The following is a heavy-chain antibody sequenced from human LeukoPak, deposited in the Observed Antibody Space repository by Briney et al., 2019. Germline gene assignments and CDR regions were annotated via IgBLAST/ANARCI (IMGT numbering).Heavy chain of an antibody. J-gene: IGHJ4*02. V-gene: IGHV3-21*01. CDR1: GFTFSSYS. D-gene: IGHD3-22*01. CDR2: ISSSSSYV. Sequence: GGSLRLSCAASGFTFSSYSMNWVRQAPGKGLEWVSSISSSSSYVYYAESVKGRFTIYRDKAKNSLYLQMNSLRDEDTSVCDCARDLSFCYDSSGYFAYWGQGTLVTVSS. CDR3: ARDLSFCYDSSGYFAY.